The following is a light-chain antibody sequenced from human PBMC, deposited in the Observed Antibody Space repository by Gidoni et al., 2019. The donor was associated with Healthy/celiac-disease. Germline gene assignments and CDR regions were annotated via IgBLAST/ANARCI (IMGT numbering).Light chain of an antibody. CDR1: QSVSSY. CDR2: DAS. J-gene: IGKJ1*01. CDR3: QRRSNWPPTWT. V-gene: IGKV3-11*01. Sequence: EIVLTQSPATLSLSPGERATLTCRASQSVSSYLAWYQQKPGQAPRLLIYDASNSATGIPARFSGSGSGTDFALTISSLEPEDFAVYYCQRRSNWPPTWTFGQGTKVEIK.